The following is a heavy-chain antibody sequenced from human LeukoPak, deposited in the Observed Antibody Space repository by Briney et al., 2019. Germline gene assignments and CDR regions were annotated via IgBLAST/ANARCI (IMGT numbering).Heavy chain of an antibody. V-gene: IGHV4-34*01. D-gene: IGHD4-17*01. CDR1: GGSISSYY. CDR3: ARGKTVTTGFAFDI. J-gene: IGHJ3*02. Sequence: SETLSLTCTVPGGSISSYYWSWIRQPPGKGLEWIGEINHSGSTNYNPSLKSRVTISVDTSKNQFSLKLSSVTAADTAVYYCARGKTVTTGFAFDIWGQGTMVTVSS. CDR2: INHSGST.